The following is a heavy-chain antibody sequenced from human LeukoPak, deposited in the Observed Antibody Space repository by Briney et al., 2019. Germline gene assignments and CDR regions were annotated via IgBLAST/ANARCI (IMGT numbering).Heavy chain of an antibody. CDR3: ARPSSSGSSGSEFDY. D-gene: IGHD3-22*01. Sequence: GGSLRLSCAASGFTFSSYEMNWVRQAPGKGLEWVSYISSSGSTVYYADSVKGRFTISRDNAKNSLYLQMNSLRAEDTAVYYCARPSSSGSSGSEFDYWGQGTLVTVSS. V-gene: IGHV3-48*03. J-gene: IGHJ4*02. CDR1: GFTFSSYE. CDR2: ISSSGSTV.